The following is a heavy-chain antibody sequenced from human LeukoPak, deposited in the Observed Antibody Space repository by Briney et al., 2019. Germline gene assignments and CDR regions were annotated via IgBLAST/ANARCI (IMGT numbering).Heavy chain of an antibody. J-gene: IGHJ4*02. CDR2: INHSGST. V-gene: IGHV4-34*01. Sequence: SETLSLTCAVYGGSFSCYYWSWIRQPPGNGLEWIGEINHSGSTNYNPSLKSRVTISADTSNNQFSLKLSSVTAADTAVYYCATGWKLDYWGQGTLVTVSS. D-gene: IGHD2-15*01. CDR1: GGSFSCYY. CDR3: ATGWKLDY.